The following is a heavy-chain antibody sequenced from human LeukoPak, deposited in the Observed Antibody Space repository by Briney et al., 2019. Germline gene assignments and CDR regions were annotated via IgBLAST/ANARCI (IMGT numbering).Heavy chain of an antibody. CDR3: ARVKPARTNYYYYMDV. J-gene: IGHJ6*03. D-gene: IGHD1-7*01. CDR1: GGSISSSSYY. V-gene: IGHV4-39*07. Sequence: PSETLSLTCTVSGGSISSSSYYWGWIRQPPGKGLEWIGSIYYSGSTYYNPSLKSRVTISVDTSKNQFSLKLSSVTAADTAVYYCARVKPARTNYYYYMDVWGRGTTVTISS. CDR2: IYYSGST.